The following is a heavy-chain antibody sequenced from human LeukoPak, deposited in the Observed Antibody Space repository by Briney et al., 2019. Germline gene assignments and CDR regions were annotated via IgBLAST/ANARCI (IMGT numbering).Heavy chain of an antibody. Sequence: ASVKVSCKASGGTFSSYAISWVRQAPGQGLEWMGGIIPIFGTANYAQKFQGRVTITADESTSTAYMELSSLRSEDTAVYYCARDWVQVAAAGRGAFDIWGQGTMVTVSS. J-gene: IGHJ3*02. CDR3: ARDWVQVAAAGRGAFDI. CDR1: GGTFSSYA. CDR2: IIPIFGTA. D-gene: IGHD2-15*01. V-gene: IGHV1-69*13.